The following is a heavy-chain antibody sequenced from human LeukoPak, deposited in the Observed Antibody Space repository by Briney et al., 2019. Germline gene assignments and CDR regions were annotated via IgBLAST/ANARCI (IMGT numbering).Heavy chain of an antibody. D-gene: IGHD3-22*01. V-gene: IGHV6-1*01. CDR3: ARVKDYYDGSVYYFLDY. CDR1: GDSVSSNTAA. J-gene: IGHJ4*02. CDR2: TYYRSKWYS. Sequence: SQTLSLTCAISGDSVSSNTAAWNWIRQSPSRGLEWLGRTYYRSKWYSDYAVSVKSRITINPDTSKNQFSLQLNSVTSEDTAVYFCARVKDYYDGSVYYFLDYWGQGTLVTVSS.